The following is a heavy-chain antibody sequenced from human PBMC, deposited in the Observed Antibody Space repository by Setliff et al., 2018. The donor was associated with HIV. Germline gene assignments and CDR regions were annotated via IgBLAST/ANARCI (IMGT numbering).Heavy chain of an antibody. CDR1: GYTFTVSY. J-gene: IGHJ4*02. D-gene: IGHD3-10*01. V-gene: IGHV1-2*02. CDR2: INTNSGDT. CDR3: ARGDYFGSQSPRGFYFDY. Sequence: GASVKVSCKASGYTFTVSYLHWVRQAPGQGLEWMGWINTNSGDTNYAQKFQGRVTMTRDTSITTAYLDLTRLRSDDTAVYYCARGDYFGSQSPRGFYFDYWGQGTLVTVSS.